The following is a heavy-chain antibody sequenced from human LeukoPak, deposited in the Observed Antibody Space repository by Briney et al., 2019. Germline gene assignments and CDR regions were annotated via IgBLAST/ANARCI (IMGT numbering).Heavy chain of an antibody. J-gene: IGHJ6*03. CDR3: AKAVTGHAGYYYYMDV. V-gene: IGHV3-23*01. D-gene: IGHD5-18*01. CDR2: ISGSGGST. CDR1: GFTFSSYG. Sequence: PGGSLRLSCAASGFTFSSYGMSWVRQAPGKGLEWVSAISGSGGSTYYADSVKGRFTISRDNSKNTLYLQMNSLRAEDTAVYYCAKAVTGHAGYYYYMDVWGKGTTVTVSS.